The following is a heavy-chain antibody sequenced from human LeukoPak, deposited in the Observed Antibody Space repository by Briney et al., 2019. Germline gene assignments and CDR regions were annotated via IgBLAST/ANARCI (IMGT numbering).Heavy chain of an antibody. Sequence: GGSLKLSCAASGFAFSGSGLHWVRQASGKGLEWVGRIRSRANNYATAYAASVRGRFTVSRDDSKNTAYLQMNSLKSEDTAVYYWTRPYSSGGKGPLWGQGTLVTVSS. J-gene: IGHJ4*02. V-gene: IGHV3-73*01. CDR1: GFAFSGSG. CDR3: TRPYSSGGKGPL. CDR2: IRSRANNYAT. D-gene: IGHD6-19*01.